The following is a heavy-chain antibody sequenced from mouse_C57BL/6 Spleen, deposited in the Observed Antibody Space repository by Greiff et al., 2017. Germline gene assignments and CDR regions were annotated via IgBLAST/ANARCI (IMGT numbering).Heavy chain of an antibody. V-gene: IGHV1-22*01. CDR3: ARGGAKGFGC. D-gene: IGHD1-1*01. Sequence: EVQLQQSGPELVKPGASVKMSCKASGYTFTDYNMHWVKQSHGKSLEWIGYINPNNGGTSYNQKFKGKATLTVNKSSSTAYMERRRLTSEDSAVYYCARGGAKGFGCWGQGALVTVS. CDR1: GYTFTDYN. J-gene: IGHJ3*01. CDR2: INPNNGGT.